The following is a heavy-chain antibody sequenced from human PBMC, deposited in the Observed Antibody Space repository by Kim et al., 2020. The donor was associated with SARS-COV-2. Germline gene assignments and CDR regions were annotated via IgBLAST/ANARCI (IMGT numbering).Heavy chain of an antibody. CDR1: GFTFNVFG. CDR2: TSYEGSTN. J-gene: IGHJ4*02. CDR3: ARAGTSWSIDH. Sequence: GGSLRLSCAASGFTFNVFGMHWVRHVPGKGLEWVSITSYEGSTNYYADSVKGQFTISRDNSKNTLYLQMNSLRAEDTAVYYCARAGTSWSIDHWGQGALV. V-gene: IGHV3-33*05. D-gene: IGHD6-13*01.